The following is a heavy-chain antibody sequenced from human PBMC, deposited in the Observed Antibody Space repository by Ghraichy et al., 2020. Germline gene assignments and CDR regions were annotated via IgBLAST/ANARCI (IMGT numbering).Heavy chain of an antibody. D-gene: IGHD1-26*01. CDR3: ARKDPSGWFDP. J-gene: IGHJ5*02. Sequence: GSLRLSCAVSGGSISSSSWWSWVRQPPGKGLEWIGEIYHSGSPNYTPSLKSRVTISLDKSKNLFSLNLNSMTAADTAVYYCARKDPSGWFDPWGQGTLVTVSS. V-gene: IGHV4-4*02. CDR2: IYHSGSP. CDR1: GGSISSSSW.